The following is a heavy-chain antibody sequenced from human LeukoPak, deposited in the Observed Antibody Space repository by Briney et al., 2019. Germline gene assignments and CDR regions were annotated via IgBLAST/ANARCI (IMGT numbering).Heavy chain of an antibody. CDR3: AKDRTGNYVAWFDP. CDR1: GFTFSSYA. Sequence: GGSLRLSCAASGFTFSSYAMSWVRQAPGKGPEWVAAISNGGGSTYYADSVKGRFTISRDNSKNTLYLQMNSLRAEDTAVYYCAKDRTGNYVAWFDPWGQGTLVTVSS. CDR2: ISNGGGST. V-gene: IGHV3-23*01. J-gene: IGHJ5*02. D-gene: IGHD1-7*01.